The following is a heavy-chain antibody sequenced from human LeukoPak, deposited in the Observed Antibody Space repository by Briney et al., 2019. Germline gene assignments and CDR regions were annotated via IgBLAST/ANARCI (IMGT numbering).Heavy chain of an antibody. D-gene: IGHD4-17*01. J-gene: IGHJ4*02. Sequence: PGGSLRLSCAASGFTVSSNYMSWVRQAPGKGLEWVSVIYSGGSTYYADSVKGRFTISGDNSKNTLYLQMNSLRAEDTAVYYCAGSQNYGRIDYWGQGTLVTVSS. V-gene: IGHV3-53*01. CDR1: GFTVSSNY. CDR3: AGSQNYGRIDY. CDR2: IYSGGST.